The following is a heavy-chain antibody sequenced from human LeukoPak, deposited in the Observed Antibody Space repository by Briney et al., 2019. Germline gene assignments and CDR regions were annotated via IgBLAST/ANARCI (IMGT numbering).Heavy chain of an antibody. CDR3: ARGSSGWYLLDY. D-gene: IGHD6-19*01. J-gene: IGHJ4*02. V-gene: IGHV3-74*01. CDR1: GLSFSSYW. CDR2: INSDGSST. Sequence: GGSLRLSCAASGLSFSSYWMHWVRQAPGKGLVWVSRINSDGSSTTYADSVKGRFTSSRDNTKNTLYLQMNSLRAEDTAVYYCARGSSGWYLLDYWGQGTLVTVSS.